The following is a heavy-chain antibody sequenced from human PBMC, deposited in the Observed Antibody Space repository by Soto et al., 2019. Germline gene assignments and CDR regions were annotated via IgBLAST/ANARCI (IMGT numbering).Heavy chain of an antibody. CDR1: GWAFSDYY. CDR2: INHSGST. J-gene: IGHJ4*02. CDR3: ARRFRNGDVRGNFDY. D-gene: IGHD4-17*01. Sequence: SDSLSRTSNNSGWAFSDYYWSWIRQPPGKGLEWIGEINHSGSTNYNPSLKSRVTISVDTSKNQFSLKLSSVTAADTAVYYCARRFRNGDVRGNFDYWGQG. V-gene: IGHV4-34*01.